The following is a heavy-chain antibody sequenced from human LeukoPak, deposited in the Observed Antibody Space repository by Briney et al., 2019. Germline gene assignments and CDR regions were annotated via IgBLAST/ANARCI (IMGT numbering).Heavy chain of an antibody. Sequence: SVKVSCKASGGTFSSYAISWVRQAPGQGLEWMGRIIPIFGTANYAQKFQGRVTITTDESTSTAYMELSSLRSEDTAVYYCARLGDGVAASPNFAYWGQGTLVTVSS. CDR2: IIPIFGTA. D-gene: IGHD2-15*01. CDR3: ARLGDGVAASPNFAY. CDR1: GGTFSSYA. V-gene: IGHV1-69*05. J-gene: IGHJ4*02.